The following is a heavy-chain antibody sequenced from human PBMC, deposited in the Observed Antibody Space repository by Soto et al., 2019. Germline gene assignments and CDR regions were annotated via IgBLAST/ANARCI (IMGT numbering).Heavy chain of an antibody. D-gene: IGHD5-18*01. Sequence: GXSVKVSCKASVYTFTSYGISRVRQAPGQGLEWMGWISAYNGNTNYAQKLQGRVTMTTDTSTSTAYMELRSLRSDDTAVYYFARERDTDYGMDVWGQGTTVTVSS. J-gene: IGHJ6*02. CDR1: VYTFTSYG. CDR2: ISAYNGNT. V-gene: IGHV1-18*04. CDR3: ARERDTDYGMDV.